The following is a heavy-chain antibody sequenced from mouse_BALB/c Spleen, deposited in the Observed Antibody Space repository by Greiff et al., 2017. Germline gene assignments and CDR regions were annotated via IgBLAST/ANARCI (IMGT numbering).Heavy chain of an antibody. CDR3: ARFGYDHYFDY. D-gene: IGHD2-2*01. Sequence: EVQLVESGAELVKPGASVKLSCTASGFNINDTYMHWVKQRPEQGLEWIGRIDPANGNTKYDPKFQGKATITADTSSNTAYLQLSSLTSEDTAVYYCARFGYDHYFDYGGQGTTLTVSS. J-gene: IGHJ2*01. CDR2: IDPANGNT. V-gene: IGHV14-3*02. CDR1: GFNINDTY.